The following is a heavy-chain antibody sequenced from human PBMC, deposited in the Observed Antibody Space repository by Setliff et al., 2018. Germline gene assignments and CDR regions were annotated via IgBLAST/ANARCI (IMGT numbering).Heavy chain of an antibody. J-gene: IGHJ4*02. CDR3: ARYSSGWQPFDY. CDR2: IDYSGTI. D-gene: IGHD6-19*01. V-gene: IGHV4-39*07. Sequence: PSETLSLTCIVSGGSISSSSYYWGWIRRPPGTGLEWIGSIDYSGTIYYNPSLKSRVTISVDTPKNQLSLKLSSVTAADTAVYYCARYSSGWQPFDYWGQGTMVTVSS. CDR1: GGSISSSSYY.